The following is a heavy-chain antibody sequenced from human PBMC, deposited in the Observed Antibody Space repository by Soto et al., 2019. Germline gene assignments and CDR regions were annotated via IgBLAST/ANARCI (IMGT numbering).Heavy chain of an antibody. CDR2: IYHSGST. CDR1: GGSISSSNW. CDR3: SEGSGHYYYYGMDA. J-gene: IGHJ6*02. V-gene: IGHV4-4*02. Sequence: PSETLSLTCAVSGGSISSSNWWSWVRQPPGKGLEWIGEIYHSGSTNYNPFLKSRVTISVDKSKNQFSLKLSSVTAADTAVYYCSEGSGHYYYYGMDAWGQGTTVTVSS.